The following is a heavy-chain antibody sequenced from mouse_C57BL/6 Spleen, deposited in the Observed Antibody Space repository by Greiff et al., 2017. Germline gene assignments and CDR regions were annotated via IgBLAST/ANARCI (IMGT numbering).Heavy chain of an antibody. CDR1: GYTFTDHT. J-gene: IGHJ4*01. V-gene: IGHV1-78*01. D-gene: IGHD3-2*02. CDR2: IYPRDGST. CDR3: ARERLDYAMDY. Sequence: VKLVESDAELVKPGASVKISCKVSGYTFTDHTIHWMKQRPEQGLEWIGYIYPRDGSTKYNEKFKGKATLTADKSSSTAYMQLNSLTSEDAAVYFCARERLDYAMDYWGQGTSVTVSS.